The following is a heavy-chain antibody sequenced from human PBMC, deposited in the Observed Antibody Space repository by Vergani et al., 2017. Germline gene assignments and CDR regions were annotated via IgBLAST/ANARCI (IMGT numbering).Heavy chain of an antibody. Sequence: QVQLQQWGAGLLKPSETLSLTCAVYGGSFSGYYWSWIRQPPGKGLEWIGEINHSGSTNYNPSLKSRVTISVDTSKNQFALKLSSVTAADTAVYYCARGCVVVTRSCDYWGQGTLVSVSA. CDR2: INHSGST. V-gene: IGHV4-34*01. J-gene: IGHJ4*02. CDR1: GGSFSGYY. D-gene: IGHD2-21*02. CDR3: ARGCVVVTRSCDY.